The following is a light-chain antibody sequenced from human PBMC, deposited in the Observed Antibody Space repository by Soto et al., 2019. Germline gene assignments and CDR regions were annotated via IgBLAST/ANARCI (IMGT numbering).Light chain of an antibody. J-gene: IGKJ1*01. Sequence: ETVMTQSLVTLSVSPGERATLSCRASQSVTSDLAWYQQKPGQPPRLLIFGASTRATGVPARFIGSGSGTEFTLTISRLQSDDFGFYYCQQYNSWPWTFGQGTKVDIK. CDR1: QSVTSD. V-gene: IGKV3-15*01. CDR3: QQYNSWPWT. CDR2: GAS.